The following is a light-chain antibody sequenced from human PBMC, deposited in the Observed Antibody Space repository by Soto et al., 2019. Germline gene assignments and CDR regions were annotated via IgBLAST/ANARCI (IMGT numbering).Light chain of an antibody. CDR1: QSVSSSY. CDR3: QQYNDWPLT. Sequence: EIVLTQSPGTLSLSPGERATLSCRASQSVSSSYLAWYQQKPGQTPRLLIYGASTRATVIPVTFSGSGSGTEFTLTITSLQSEDVAVYYCQQYNDWPLTFGGGTKVEIK. CDR2: GAS. V-gene: IGKV3-15*01. J-gene: IGKJ4*01.